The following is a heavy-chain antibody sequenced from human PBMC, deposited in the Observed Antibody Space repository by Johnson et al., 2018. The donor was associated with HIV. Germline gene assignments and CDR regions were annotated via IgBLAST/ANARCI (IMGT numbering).Heavy chain of an antibody. CDR2: IKQDGSEK. D-gene: IGHD3-22*01. V-gene: IGHV3-7*05. CDR3: TTASGYYPFFDAFDM. CDR1: GFTVSSNY. J-gene: IGHJ3*02. Sequence: VQLVESGGGLIQPGGSLRLSCAASGFTVSSNYMSWVRQAPGKGLEWVANIKQDGSEKYYVDSVKGRFTISRDNAKDSLYLKMNSLKTEDTAVYYCTTASGYYPFFDAFDMWGQGTMVTVSS.